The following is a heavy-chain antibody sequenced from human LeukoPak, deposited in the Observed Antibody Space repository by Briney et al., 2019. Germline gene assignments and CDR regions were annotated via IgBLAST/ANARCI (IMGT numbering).Heavy chain of an antibody. V-gene: IGHV3-21*01. D-gene: IGHD3-22*01. J-gene: IGHJ6*03. CDR2: ISSSSSYI. CDR1: GFTFSSYS. Sequence: PGGSLRLSCAASGFTFSSYSMNWVRQAPGKGLEWVSSISSSSSYIYYADSVKGRFTISRDNAKYSLYLQMNSLRAEDTAVYYCASQYYYDSSGFYYYYMDVWGKGTTVTVSS. CDR3: ASQYYYDSSGFYYYYMDV.